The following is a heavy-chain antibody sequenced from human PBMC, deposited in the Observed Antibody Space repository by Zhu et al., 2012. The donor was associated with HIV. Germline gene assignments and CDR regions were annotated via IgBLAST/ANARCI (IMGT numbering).Heavy chain of an antibody. J-gene: IGHJ4*02. Sequence: QVQLQQWGAGLLKPSETLSLTCAVYGGSFSGYYWSWIRQPPGKGLEWIGEINHSGSTNYNPSLKSRLTMSVDTSKNQFSLKLSSVTAADTAVYYCASSFTSGSGSRSEGRVYYFDYWGQGTLVTVSS. CDR1: GGSFSGYY. D-gene: IGHD3-10*01. V-gene: IGHV4-34*01. CDR2: INHSGST. CDR3: ASSFTSGSGSRSEGRVYYFDY.